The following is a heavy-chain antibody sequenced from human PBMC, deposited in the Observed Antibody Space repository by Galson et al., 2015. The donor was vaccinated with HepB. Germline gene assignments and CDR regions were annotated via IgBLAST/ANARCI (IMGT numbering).Heavy chain of an antibody. CDR2: IKQDGSEK. D-gene: IGHD3-10*01. V-gene: IGHV3-7*03. CDR3: ARDHLYFGDSG. J-gene: IGHJ4*02. Sequence: SGFTFSSYGMHWVRQAPGKGLEWVANIKQDGSEKYYVDSVKGRFTISRDNAKNSLFLQMNSLRAEDTAVYYCARDHLYFGDSGWGQGTLVTVSS. CDR1: GFTFSSYG.